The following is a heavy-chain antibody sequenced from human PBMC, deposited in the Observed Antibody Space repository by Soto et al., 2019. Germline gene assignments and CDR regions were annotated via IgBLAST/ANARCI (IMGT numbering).Heavy chain of an antibody. V-gene: IGHV4-30-4*01. CDR1: NDSISSVDYY. D-gene: IGHD3-3*01. CDR2: IYYNGNT. Sequence: SETLSLTCTVSNDSISSVDYYWSWIRQTPGKGLEWIGYIYYNGNTFYNPSLQGRVSISLDTSKNQFSLTVNSMTAADTAVYYCAREIRSVLSWFDPWGQGTLVTVSS. CDR3: AREIRSVLSWFDP. J-gene: IGHJ5*01.